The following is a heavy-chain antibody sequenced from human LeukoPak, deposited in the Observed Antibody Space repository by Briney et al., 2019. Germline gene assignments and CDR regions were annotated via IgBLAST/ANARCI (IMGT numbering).Heavy chain of an antibody. Sequence: GGSLRLSCAASGFTFSSYWMSWVRQAPGKGLEWVANIKQDGSEKYYVDSVKGRFTISRDNAKNMLYLQMNSLRADDTAVYYCARPASGGLSEDYWGQGTLVTVSS. V-gene: IGHV3-7*05. D-gene: IGHD3-10*01. J-gene: IGHJ4*02. CDR3: ARPASGGLSEDY. CDR1: GFTFSSYW. CDR2: IKQDGSEK.